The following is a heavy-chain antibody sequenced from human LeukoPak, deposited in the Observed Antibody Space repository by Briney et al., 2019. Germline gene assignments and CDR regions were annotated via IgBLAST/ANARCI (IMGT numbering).Heavy chain of an antibody. CDR2: INTNTGNP. V-gene: IGHV7-4-1*02. CDR3: ARDLPILTGTYYYYYYYMDV. CDR1: GYTFTSYA. D-gene: IGHD3-9*01. Sequence: ASVKVSCKASGYTFTSYAMNWVRQAPGQGLEWMGWINTNTGNPTYAQGFTGRFVFSLDTSVSTAYLQISSLKAEDTAVYYCARDLPILTGTYYYYYYYMDVWGKGTTVTVSS. J-gene: IGHJ6*03.